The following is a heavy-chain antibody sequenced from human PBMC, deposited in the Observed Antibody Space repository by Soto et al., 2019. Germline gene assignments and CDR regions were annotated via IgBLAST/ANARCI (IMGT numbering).Heavy chain of an antibody. CDR2: LSHDGSRS. Sequence: QVHLVDSGGGVVQPGRSLRLSCTTSGFLFNTYAMHWVRQAPGKGLEWVAVLSHDGSRSYYADSVKGRFTISRDTSKNTLYLQMNSLTTEDTAVYYCARPGSGYDVLTGQYFYYYHTVDVWGQGTTVTVSS. J-gene: IGHJ6*02. CDR3: ARPGSGYDVLTGQYFYYYHTVDV. V-gene: IGHV3-30-3*01. CDR1: GFLFNTYA. D-gene: IGHD3-9*01.